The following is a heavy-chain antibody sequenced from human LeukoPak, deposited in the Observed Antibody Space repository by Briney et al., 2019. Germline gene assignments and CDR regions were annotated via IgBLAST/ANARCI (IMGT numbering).Heavy chain of an antibody. D-gene: IGHD4-23*01. CDR2: ISGSSYYI. Sequence: GGSLRLSCAASGFTFSSYTMNWVRQAPGKGLEWVSSISGSSYYIYYADPVKGRFTISRDNAKNSLYLQMNSLRAEDTAVYYCARDIYGGNWPNDYWGQGTLVTVSS. V-gene: IGHV3-21*01. J-gene: IGHJ4*02. CDR3: ARDIYGGNWPNDY. CDR1: GFTFSSYT.